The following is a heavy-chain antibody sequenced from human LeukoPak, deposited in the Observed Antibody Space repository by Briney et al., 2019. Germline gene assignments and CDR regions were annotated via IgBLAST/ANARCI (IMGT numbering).Heavy chain of an antibody. CDR3: ARAAFGEWLLDY. CDR2: ISAGGTT. Sequence: GGSLRLSCVASGYTFSDYYMTWIRQSPAKGLEWVSYISAGGTTYYADSVKGRFYISRDNANNSVHLQMNSLRGDDTAVYYCARAAFGEWLLDYWGQGTLVTVSS. V-gene: IGHV3-11*01. D-gene: IGHD3-10*01. J-gene: IGHJ4*02. CDR1: GYTFSDYY.